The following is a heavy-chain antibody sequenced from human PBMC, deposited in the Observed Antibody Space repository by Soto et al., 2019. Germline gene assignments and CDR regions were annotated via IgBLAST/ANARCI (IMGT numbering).Heavy chain of an antibody. V-gene: IGHV4-61*01. J-gene: IGHJ4*02. D-gene: IGHD2-8*02. CDR1: GGSVSRRSYY. CDR3: ARDKITGLFDY. CDR2: IYYSGST. Sequence: SETLSLTCPVSGGSVSRRSYYWSWIRQPPGKGLEWIGYIYYSGSTNYNPSLKSRVTISVETSKNQFSLKLTSVTAADTAVYYCARDKITGLFDYWGQGTLVTVSS.